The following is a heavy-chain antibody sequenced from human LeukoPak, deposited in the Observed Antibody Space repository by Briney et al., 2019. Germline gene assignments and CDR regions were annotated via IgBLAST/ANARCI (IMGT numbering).Heavy chain of an antibody. CDR3: TRLLTSSHHFLDS. V-gene: IGHV3-53*01. CDR1: GFIVSNYY. CDR2: IYGGGDT. Sequence: GGSLILSCAVSGFIVSNYYMSWVRQAQGKGLEWVSVIYGGGDTYYADSVRGRFTISRDNFENTLFLQMDSLRAQDKAVYYCTRLLTSSHHFLDSWGQGTLVTVSS. J-gene: IGHJ4*02. D-gene: IGHD3-9*01.